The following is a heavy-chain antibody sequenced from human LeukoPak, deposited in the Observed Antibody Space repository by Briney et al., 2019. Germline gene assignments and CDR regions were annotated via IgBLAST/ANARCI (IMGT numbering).Heavy chain of an antibody. CDR3: AKDMGSSSRGGIDY. D-gene: IGHD6-13*01. J-gene: IGHJ4*02. Sequence: GGSLRLSCAASGFTFSSYSMTWVRQAPGKGLEWVSTLSGSGGDTYYADSVKGRFTISRDNAKNSLYLQMNSLRAEDTALYYCAKDMGSSSRGGIDYWGQGTLVTVSS. CDR1: GFTFSSYS. CDR2: LSGSGGDT. V-gene: IGHV3-23*01.